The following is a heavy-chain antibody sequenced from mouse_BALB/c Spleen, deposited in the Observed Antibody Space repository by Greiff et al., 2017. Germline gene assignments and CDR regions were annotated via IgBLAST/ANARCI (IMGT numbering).Heavy chain of an antibody. D-gene: IGHD1-1*01. CDR1: GFTFSDYY. Sequence: EVQLQESGGGLVKPGGSLKLSCAASGFTFSDYYMYWVRQTPEKRLEWVATISDGGSYTYYPDSVKGRFTISRDNAKNNLYLQMSSLKSEDTAMYYCARGDYYGSSIDYWGQGTTLTVSS. V-gene: IGHV5-4*02. J-gene: IGHJ2*01. CDR2: ISDGGSYT. CDR3: ARGDYYGSSIDY.